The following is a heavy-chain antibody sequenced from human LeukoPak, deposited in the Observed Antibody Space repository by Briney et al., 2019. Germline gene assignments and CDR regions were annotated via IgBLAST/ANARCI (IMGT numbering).Heavy chain of an antibody. CDR2: ISAYNGNT. Sequence: VASVKVSCKASGYTFTSYGISWVRQAPGQGLEWMGWISAYNGNTNYAQKLQGRVTMTTDTSTSTAYMELRSLRSDDTAVYYCARGLSITMIVVLDYWGQGTLVTVSS. J-gene: IGHJ4*02. CDR3: ARGLSITMIVVLDY. D-gene: IGHD3-22*01. CDR1: GYTFTSYG. V-gene: IGHV1-18*01.